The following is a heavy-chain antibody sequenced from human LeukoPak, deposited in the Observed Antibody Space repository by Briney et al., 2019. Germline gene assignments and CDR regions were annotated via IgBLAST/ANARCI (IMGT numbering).Heavy chain of an antibody. CDR3: ARRGPSGYDYVY. D-gene: IGHD5-12*01. J-gene: IGHJ4*02. CDR2: IYASGST. V-gene: IGHV4-4*07. Sequence: PSETRSLTCTVSGDSISSYYWSWIRQPAGKGLERIGRIYASGSTNYNPSLKSRVTISVDTSKNQFSLKLSSVTAADTAVYYCARRGPSGYDYVYWGQGTLVTVSS. CDR1: GDSISSYY.